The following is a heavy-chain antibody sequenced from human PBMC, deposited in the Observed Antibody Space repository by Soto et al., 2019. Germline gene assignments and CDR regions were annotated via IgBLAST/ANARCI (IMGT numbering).Heavy chain of an antibody. D-gene: IGHD1-1*01. Sequence: QVQLVQSAGGVLQPGRSLRLSCEASGFTFSTFAMYWVRQAPGKGLEWVAVISDDGSNKYYADSVKGRFTISRDNSKNTLYLQMNSLRAEDTAVYYCAKGREMSTIDDAFDFGGQGTMVTVSS. CDR2: ISDDGSNK. J-gene: IGHJ3*01. V-gene: IGHV3-30*18. CDR1: GFTFSTFA. CDR3: AKGREMSTIDDAFDF.